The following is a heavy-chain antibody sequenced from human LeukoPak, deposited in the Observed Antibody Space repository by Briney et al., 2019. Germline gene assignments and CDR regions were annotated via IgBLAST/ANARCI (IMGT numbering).Heavy chain of an antibody. CDR1: GFTFRDFY. Sequence: GGSLRLSCVASGFTFRDFYMTWIRQAPGKGLEWVAYIGPSGTIMNYADSVKGGFVVSRENGENSVYLQMNSLRAEDTAVYYCTRDRRLCDYWGQGTLVTVSS. CDR3: TRDRRLCDY. CDR2: IGPSGTIM. V-gene: IGHV3-11*01. J-gene: IGHJ4*02.